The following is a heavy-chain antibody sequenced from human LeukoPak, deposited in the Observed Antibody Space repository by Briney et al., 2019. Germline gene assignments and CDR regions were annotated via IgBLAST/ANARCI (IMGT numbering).Heavy chain of an antibody. V-gene: IGHV3-30-3*01. CDR1: GFTFSSYA. D-gene: IGHD6-13*01. CDR2: ISFDGSNK. J-gene: IGHJ6*02. CDR3: ARYRGSSWYRGDYYYGMDV. Sequence: GGSLRLSCAASGFTFSSYAMHWVRQAPGKGLEWVAVISFDGSNKYYADSVKGRFTISRDNSKNTLYLQMNSLRAEDTAVYYCARYRGSSWYRGDYYYGMDVWGQGTTVTVSS.